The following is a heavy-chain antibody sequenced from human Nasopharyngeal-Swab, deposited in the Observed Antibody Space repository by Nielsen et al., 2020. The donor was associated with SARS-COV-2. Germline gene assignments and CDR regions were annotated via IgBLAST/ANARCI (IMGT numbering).Heavy chain of an antibody. D-gene: IGHD2-15*01. CDR1: GYTFTGYY. Sequence: ASVKVSCKASGYTFTGYYMHWVRQAPGQGLEWMGWINPNSGGTNYAQKFQGRVTMTRDTSISTAYMELSSLRSEDTAVYYCARDLTVVEAYYYYYGMDVWGQGTTVTVSS. V-gene: IGHV1-2*02. CDR2: INPNSGGT. CDR3: ARDLTVVEAYYYYYGMDV. J-gene: IGHJ6*02.